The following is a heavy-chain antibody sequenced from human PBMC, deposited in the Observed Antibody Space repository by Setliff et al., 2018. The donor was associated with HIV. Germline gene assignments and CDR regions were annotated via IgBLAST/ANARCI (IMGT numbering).Heavy chain of an antibody. Sequence: GVLRLSCAASGFTFSSYAMHWVRQAPGKGLEWVAVISYDGSNKYYADSVKGRFTISRDNSKNTLYLQMNSLTAEDTAVYYCARERLRFLEWLPLDYWGQGTLVTVSS. CDR2: ISYDGSNK. CDR1: GFTFSSYA. V-gene: IGHV3-30*04. CDR3: ARERLRFLEWLPLDY. J-gene: IGHJ4*02. D-gene: IGHD3-3*01.